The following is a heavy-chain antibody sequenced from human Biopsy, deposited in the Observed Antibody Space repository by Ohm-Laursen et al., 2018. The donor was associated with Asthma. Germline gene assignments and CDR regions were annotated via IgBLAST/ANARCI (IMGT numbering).Heavy chain of an antibody. D-gene: IGHD2-2*01. V-gene: IGHV1-69*13. CDR1: GGTFNTYV. CDR3: ARKAGSCISRTCYSLDL. CDR2: INSVFGTT. J-gene: IGHJ5*02. Sequence: SVKVSCKSLGGTFNTYVIGWGRQAPGQGLEWMGGINSVFGTTTYPQKFQDRVKITADDSTSTVYMELSSLRSEDTAVYYCARKAGSCISRTCYSLDLWGQGTLVTVSS.